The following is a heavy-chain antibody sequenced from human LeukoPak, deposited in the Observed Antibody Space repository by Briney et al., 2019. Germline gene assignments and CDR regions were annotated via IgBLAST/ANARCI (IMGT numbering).Heavy chain of an antibody. CDR2: IWFDGSYK. CDR3: ARTTAATHGVFDY. D-gene: IGHD2-15*01. CDR1: GFTCSSYG. Sequence: GGSLRLSGAASGFTCSSYGMLWVRQAPGKGLEWVALIWFDGSYKYSVNSVKGRFTITRDNSKNTVYLQMNSLRAEDTALYYCARTTAATHGVFDYWGQGTLVTVSS. J-gene: IGHJ4*02. V-gene: IGHV3-33*01.